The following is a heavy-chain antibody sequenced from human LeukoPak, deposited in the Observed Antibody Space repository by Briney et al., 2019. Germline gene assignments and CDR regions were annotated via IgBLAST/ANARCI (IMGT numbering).Heavy chain of an antibody. CDR2: IIPILRIA. CDR3: ARYGDYGGPFDY. J-gene: IGHJ4*02. CDR1: GGTFSNYA. V-gene: IGHV1-69*04. D-gene: IGHD4-17*01. Sequence: SSVTVSFKASGGTFSNYAISWVRQAPGQGGEWMGRIIPILRIANSAQKFQGRVTITAHQSTSTAYMELSSLRSEDTAVYYCARYGDYGGPFDYWGQGTLVTVSS.